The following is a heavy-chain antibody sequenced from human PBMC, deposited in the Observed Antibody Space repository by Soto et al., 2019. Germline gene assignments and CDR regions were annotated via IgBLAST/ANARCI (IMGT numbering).Heavy chain of an antibody. CDR1: GYTFTSYG. J-gene: IGHJ4*02. V-gene: IGHV1-18*01. CDR2: ISAYNGNT. D-gene: IGHD3-22*01. Sequence: ASVKVSCKASGYTFTSYGISWVRQAPGQGLEWMGWISAYNGNTNYAQKLQGRVTMTTDTSTSTAYMELRSLRSDDTAVYYCARDSITMIVVVPSDYWGQGTLVTVSS. CDR3: ARDSITMIVVVPSDY.